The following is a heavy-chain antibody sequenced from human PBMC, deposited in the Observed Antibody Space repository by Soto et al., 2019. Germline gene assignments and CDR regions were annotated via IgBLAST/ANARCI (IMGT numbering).Heavy chain of an antibody. CDR3: ARATMVRGVTFSSYYDMYV. D-gene: IGHD3-10*01. CDR1: GGSISSSSNH. J-gene: IGHJ6*03. Sequence: TSETLSLTCTVSGGSISSSSNHWGWIRQPPGKGLEWIGNIYYSENTYYNPSLKSRVTISVDKSKNQFSLKLSSVTAADTAVYYCARATMVRGVTFSSYYDMYVWGKGTTVPVSS. V-gene: IGHV4-39*07. CDR2: IYYSENT.